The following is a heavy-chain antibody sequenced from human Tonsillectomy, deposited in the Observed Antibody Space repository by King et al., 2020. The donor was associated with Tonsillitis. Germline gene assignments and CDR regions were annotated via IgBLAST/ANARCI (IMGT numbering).Heavy chain of an antibody. J-gene: IGHJ4*02. Sequence: EPQLVQSGAEVKKPGESLNISCQGSGYSFGSYWIGWVRQVPGKGLEWMGIIYPDDSDTRYSPSFQGQVTISADKSNAVAYLQWSSLKPSDTAMYYCGRLPEFDSSGYPDHHFDYWGQGTLVTVSS. CDR2: IYPDDSDT. V-gene: IGHV5-51*01. CDR1: GYSFGSYW. D-gene: IGHD6-19*01. CDR3: GRLPEFDSSGYPDHHFDY.